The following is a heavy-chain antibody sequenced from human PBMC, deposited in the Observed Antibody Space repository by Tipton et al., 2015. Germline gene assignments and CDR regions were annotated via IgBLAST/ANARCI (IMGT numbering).Heavy chain of an antibody. CDR3: ARARGRHGGLFDS. D-gene: IGHD4-23*01. Sequence: GLVKPSETLSLTCAVYGGSFSGYYWNWIRQPPGKCLEWIGEINHSGRPNYTPSLKSRVTISVDTSKTQFSLKMSSVTASDTAVYYCARARGRHGGLFDSWGQGILVTVSS. CDR1: GGSFSGYY. CDR2: INHSGRP. V-gene: IGHV4-34*01. J-gene: IGHJ4*02.